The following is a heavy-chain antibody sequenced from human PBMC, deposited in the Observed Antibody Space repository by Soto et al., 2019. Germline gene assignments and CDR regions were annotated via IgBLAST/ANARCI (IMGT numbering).Heavy chain of an antibody. CDR3: ARDLRAALGATAMPYYMDV. J-gene: IGHJ6*03. V-gene: IGHV3-48*01. CDR2: ILSSSGVI. D-gene: IGHD2-2*01. Sequence: EVQLVESGGGLVQPGGSLRLSCAASGFTFGSYSMNWVRQAPGKGLEWVSFILSSSGVIYYADSVKGRFTIARYNAKNSQYLQMNRLRAKDTAVYYGARDLRAALGATAMPYYMDVWGEGTTVTVSS. CDR1: GFTFGSYS.